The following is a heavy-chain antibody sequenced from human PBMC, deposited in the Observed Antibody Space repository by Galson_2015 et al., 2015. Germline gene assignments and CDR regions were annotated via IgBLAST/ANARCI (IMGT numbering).Heavy chain of an antibody. CDR1: GDSMSDYY. J-gene: IGHJ3*02. CDR2: IYYSGST. D-gene: IGHD1-14*01. V-gene: IGHV4-59*08. CDR3: ARRGRAGGAFEI. Sequence: ETLSLTCTVSGDSMSDYYWNWIRQPPGKGLEWIGYIYYSGSTKYNPSLKSRVTILLDTSNNQFSLRLSAVTAADTAVYHCARRGRAGGAFEIWGQGTMVTVS.